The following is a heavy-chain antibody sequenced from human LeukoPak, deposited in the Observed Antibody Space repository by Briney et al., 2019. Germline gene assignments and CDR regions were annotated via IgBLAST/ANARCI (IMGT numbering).Heavy chain of an antibody. V-gene: IGHV4-30-2*01. D-gene: IGHD2-2*01. J-gene: IGHJ5*02. CDR3: ARGSRNIVVVPAVSGGWFDP. CDR1: GGSISSGGYS. Sequence: SQTLSLTCAVSGGSISSGGYSWSWIRQPPGMGLVWIGYIYDSGSTYYNPSLKSRVTISVDRSKNRFSLKLSSVTAADTAVYYCARGSRNIVVVPAVSGGWFDPWGQGTLVTVSS. CDR2: IYDSGST.